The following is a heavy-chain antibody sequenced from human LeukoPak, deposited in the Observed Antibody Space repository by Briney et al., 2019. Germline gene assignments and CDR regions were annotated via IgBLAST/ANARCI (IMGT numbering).Heavy chain of an antibody. CDR3: ASRPDYYYGSGSYLFDY. CDR2: IYYTGT. Sequence: DPSETLSLTCTVSGGSVSDYYWSWIRQSPGKGLEWIGYIYYTGTSYNPPLKSRVTISADTSKNQFSLKLSSVTAADTAVYYCASRPDYYYGSGSYLFDYWGQGTLVTVSS. J-gene: IGHJ4*02. D-gene: IGHD3-10*01. CDR1: GGSVSDYY. V-gene: IGHV4-59*08.